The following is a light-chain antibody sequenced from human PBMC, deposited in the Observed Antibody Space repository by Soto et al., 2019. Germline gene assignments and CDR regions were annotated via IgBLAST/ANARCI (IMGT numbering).Light chain of an antibody. CDR3: QQYYNWPLT. J-gene: IGKJ4*01. CDR2: GAS. V-gene: IGKV3-15*01. CDR1: QSVGSD. Sequence: EIVMTQSPATLSLSPGENGTLSCRASQSVGSDLAWYRQKPGQPPRLLISGASTGATGISPRFSGSGSGTEFTLTISSLQSEDFAVYYCQQYYNWPLTFGGGTKVDIK.